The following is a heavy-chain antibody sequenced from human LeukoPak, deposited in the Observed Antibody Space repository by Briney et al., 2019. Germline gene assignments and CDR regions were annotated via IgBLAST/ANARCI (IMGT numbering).Heavy chain of an antibody. Sequence: GGSLRLSCIASGFSFSGHWMHWARQLPGKRLVWVSRISPTGSTTSYADSVKGRFTVSRDNAKNTLYLQVNNLRAEDTAVYYCARGPNSNWSGLDFWGQGTLLTVSS. CDR1: GFSFSGHW. D-gene: IGHD6-6*01. CDR2: ISPTGSTT. CDR3: ARGPNSNWSGLDF. V-gene: IGHV3-74*01. J-gene: IGHJ4*02.